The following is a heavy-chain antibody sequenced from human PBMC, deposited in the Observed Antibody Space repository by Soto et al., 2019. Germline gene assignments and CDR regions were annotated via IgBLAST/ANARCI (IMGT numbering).Heavy chain of an antibody. V-gene: IGHV3-33*08. CDR3: ARDRGQWAAVYYFDY. Sequence: PGGALRLSCAASGFTFRSYSMNWVRQAPGKGLEWVSVIRYRGSNIYYADTVKGRFTISRDNSKNTLYLQMNSLRAEDTAVYYCARDRGQWAAVYYFDYWGQGTLVTVSS. CDR2: IRYRGSNI. D-gene: IGHD6-19*01. J-gene: IGHJ4*02. CDR1: GFTFRSYS.